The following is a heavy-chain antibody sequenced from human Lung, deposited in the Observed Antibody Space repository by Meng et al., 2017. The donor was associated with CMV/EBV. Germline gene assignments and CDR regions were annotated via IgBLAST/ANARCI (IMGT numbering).Heavy chain of an antibody. D-gene: IGHD6-13*01. Sequence: GGSXRLSCVVSGTTFRSYAMHWVRQAPGKGLEWVAFISYDGGKKYYADSVKGRFTISRDNSNNALYLQMSSLRADDTAVYYCVRSFAPYTSSWYGVWGQGXLVTVSS. CDR1: GTTFRSYA. CDR3: VRSFAPYTSSWYGV. V-gene: IGHV3-30-3*01. CDR2: ISYDGGKK. J-gene: IGHJ4*02.